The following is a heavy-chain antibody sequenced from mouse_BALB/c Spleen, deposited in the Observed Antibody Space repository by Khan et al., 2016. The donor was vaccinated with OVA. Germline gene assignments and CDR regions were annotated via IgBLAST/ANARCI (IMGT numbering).Heavy chain of an antibody. Sequence: EVELVESGGGLVQPGGSRKLSCAASGFTFSSFGMHWVRQAPEKGLEWVAYINSGSSTIYYADPVKGRFTISSDNTKNTLFLQMTSLRSEDTAMYYCARGNWDYWGQGTTLTVSS. CDR3: ARGNWDY. J-gene: IGHJ2*01. V-gene: IGHV5-17*02. CDR2: INSGSSTI. D-gene: IGHD4-1*01. CDR1: GFTFSSFG.